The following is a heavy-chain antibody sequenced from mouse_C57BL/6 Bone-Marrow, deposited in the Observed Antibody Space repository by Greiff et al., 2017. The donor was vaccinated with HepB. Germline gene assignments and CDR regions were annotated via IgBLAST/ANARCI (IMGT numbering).Heavy chain of an antibody. V-gene: IGHV1-81*01. Sequence: VQLQQSGAELARPGASVKLSCKASGYTFTSFGISWVKQRTGQGLEWIGEIYPRSGNTYYNEKFKGKATLTADKSSSTAYMELRSLTSEDSAVYFCALRGLRPPYPYWGQGTLVTVSA. CDR2: IYPRSGNT. CDR1: GYTFTSFG. CDR3: ALRGLRPPYPY. J-gene: IGHJ3*01. D-gene: IGHD2-4*01.